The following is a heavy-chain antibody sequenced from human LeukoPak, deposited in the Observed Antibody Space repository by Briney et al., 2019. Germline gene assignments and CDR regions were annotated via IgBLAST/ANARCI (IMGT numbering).Heavy chain of an antibody. J-gene: IGHJ3*02. Sequence: GGSLRLSCAASGFTFTSYAMHWVRQAPGKGLEYVSAISSSGGSTYYANSVKGRFTISRDNSKNTLYLQMGSLRAEDMAVYYCARDGGTYGDAFDIRGQGTMVTVSS. CDR3: ARDGGTYGDAFDI. D-gene: IGHD3-16*01. CDR1: GFTFTSYA. V-gene: IGHV3-64*01. CDR2: ISSSGGST.